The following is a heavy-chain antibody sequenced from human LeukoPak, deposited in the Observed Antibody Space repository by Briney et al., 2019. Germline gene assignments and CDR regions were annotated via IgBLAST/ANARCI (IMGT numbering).Heavy chain of an antibody. Sequence: GASVKVSCKASGYTFTDYYIHWVRQAPGQGLEWMGWINVNSGDTYYAHNFQDRVTMTGDTSITTAYMELSSLRSDDTAVFYCARSYFDVLTNYYMWLAPWGQGTLVTVSS. CDR2: INVNSGDT. D-gene: IGHD3-9*01. V-gene: IGHV1-2*02. J-gene: IGHJ5*02. CDR3: ARSYFDVLTNYYMWLAP. CDR1: GYTFTDYY.